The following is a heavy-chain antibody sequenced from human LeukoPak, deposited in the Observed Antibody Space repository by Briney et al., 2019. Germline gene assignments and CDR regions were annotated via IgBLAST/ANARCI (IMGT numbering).Heavy chain of an antibody. CDR2: INPNSGGT. V-gene: IGHV1-2*02. D-gene: IGHD3-22*01. J-gene: IGHJ3*02. CDR1: GYTFTGYY. Sequence: VASVKVSCTASGYTFTGYYMHWVRQAPGQGLEWMGWINPNSGGTNYAQKFQGRVTMTRDTSISTAYRELSRLRSDDTAVYYCAMGSENDSSGYYYVFYAFDIWGQGTMVTVSS. CDR3: AMGSENDSSGYYYVFYAFDI.